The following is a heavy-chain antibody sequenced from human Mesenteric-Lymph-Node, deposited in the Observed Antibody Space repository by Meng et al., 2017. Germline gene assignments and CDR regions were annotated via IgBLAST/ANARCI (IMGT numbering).Heavy chain of an antibody. CDR2: IYYSGST. CDR3: ARVNPTNWFDP. V-gene: IGHV4-31*03. CDR1: GGSISSGGYY. Sequence: HGQLQELGPGLVKPSQTLSLICTVSGGSISSGGYYWSWIRQHPGKGLEWIGYIYYSGSTYYNPSLKSRVTISVDTSKDQFSLKLSSVTAADTAVYYCARVNPTNWFDPWGQGTLVTVSS. J-gene: IGHJ5*02.